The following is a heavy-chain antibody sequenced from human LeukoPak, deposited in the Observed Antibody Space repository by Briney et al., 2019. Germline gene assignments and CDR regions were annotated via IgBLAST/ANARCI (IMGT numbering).Heavy chain of an antibody. CDR2: IYYSGST. CDR3: ARETYREAGYDY. D-gene: IGHD1-1*01. CDR1: GGSISSYH. Sequence: SETLSLTCTVSGGSISSYHWSWIRQPPGKGLEWIGYIYYSGSTNYNPSLKSRVTISVDTSKNQFSLKLSSVTAADTAVYYCARETYREAGYDYWGQGTLVTVSS. V-gene: IGHV4-59*01. J-gene: IGHJ4*02.